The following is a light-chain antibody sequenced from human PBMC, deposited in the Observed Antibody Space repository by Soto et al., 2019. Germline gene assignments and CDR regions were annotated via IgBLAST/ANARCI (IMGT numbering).Light chain of an antibody. CDR2: GAS. V-gene: IGKV3-15*01. CDR1: QNISSY. CDR3: QQYNNWPPIT. Sequence: EIVLTQSPGTLSLSPGERATLSCRASQNISSYLIWYQQKPGQAPRLLIYGASTRATGVPARFSGSGSGTEFTLTISSLQSEDFAVYYCQQYNNWPPITFGQGTRLEIK. J-gene: IGKJ5*01.